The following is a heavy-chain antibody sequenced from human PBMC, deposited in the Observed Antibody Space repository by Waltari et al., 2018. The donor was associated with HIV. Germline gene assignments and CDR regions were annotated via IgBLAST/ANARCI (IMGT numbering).Heavy chain of an antibody. V-gene: IGHV1-69*02. CDR1: GGNFMSYS. CDR2: GIPKLDKA. D-gene: IGHD3-10*01. J-gene: IGHJ4*02. CDR3: ASARETMGVDFEF. Sequence: QVQLVQSGAEVQKPGASVKVSCKASGGNFMSYSINWVRQAPGQGLEWVGRGIPKLDKAHYAEKMQGRVTSTADKSTNTAYMELRSLRLEDTGVYFCASARETMGVDFEFWGQGTLVTFSS.